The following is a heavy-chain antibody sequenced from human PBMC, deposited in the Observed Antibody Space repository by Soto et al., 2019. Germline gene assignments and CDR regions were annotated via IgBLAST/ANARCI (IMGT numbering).Heavy chain of an antibody. D-gene: IGHD5-12*01. CDR3: ARTLDGYNFFDY. Sequence: ASVKVSCKASGGTFSSYAISWVRQAPGQGLEWMGGIIPIFGTANYAQKFQGRVTITADESTSTAYMELSSLRSEDTAVYYCARTLDGYNFFDYWGQGTLVTVSS. CDR1: GGTFSSYA. CDR2: IIPIFGTA. V-gene: IGHV1-69*13. J-gene: IGHJ4*02.